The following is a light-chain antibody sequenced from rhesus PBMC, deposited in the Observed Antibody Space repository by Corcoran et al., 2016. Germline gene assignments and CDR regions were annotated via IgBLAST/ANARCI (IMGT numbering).Light chain of an antibody. J-gene: IGKJ4*01. CDR2: KAA. Sequence: DIQMTQSPSSLSASVGDTVTITCQASQGISCWLAWYQQKPGKAPKLLIYKAASLQSGVPLRFSGSRAGTAFTLTISSLQPEDFATYYCQQYNRSPLTFGEGTKVEIK. CDR1: QGISCW. V-gene: IGKV1-21*01. CDR3: QQYNRSPLT.